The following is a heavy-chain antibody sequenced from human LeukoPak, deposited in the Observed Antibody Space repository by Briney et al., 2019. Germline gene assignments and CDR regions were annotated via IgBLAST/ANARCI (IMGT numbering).Heavy chain of an antibody. CDR2: IRYDGSNK. Sequence: GGSLRLSCAASGFTFSSYGMHWVRQAPGKGLEWVAFIRYDGSNKYYADSVKGRFIISRDNSKNTLYLQMNSLRAEDTAVYYCAKRGAEVGATVAPGDYWGQGTLVTVSS. J-gene: IGHJ4*02. CDR3: AKRGAEVGATVAPGDY. D-gene: IGHD1-26*01. V-gene: IGHV3-30*02. CDR1: GFTFSSYG.